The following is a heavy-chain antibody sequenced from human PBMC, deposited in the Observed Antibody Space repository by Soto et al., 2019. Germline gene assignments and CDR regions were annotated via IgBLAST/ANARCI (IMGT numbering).Heavy chain of an antibody. Sequence: SXNVSILASGYHXTSYYLHWVRQAPIQGLEWMGIINPSGCSTSYAQKFQGRVTMTRDTSTTTVYIELSSQRSEETAVYYCARDLCSGGSCSDYYYYWMDGWRQRTRVTVS. V-gene: IGHV1-46*01. CDR3: ARDLCSGGSCSDYYYYWMDG. D-gene: IGHD2-15*01. J-gene: IGHJ6*02. CDR2: INPSGCST. CDR1: GYHXTSYY.